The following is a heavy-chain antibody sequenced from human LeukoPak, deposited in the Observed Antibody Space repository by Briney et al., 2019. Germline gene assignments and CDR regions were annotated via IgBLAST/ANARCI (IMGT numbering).Heavy chain of an antibody. Sequence: PGGSLRLSCAASGFTVSSNYMSWVRQPPGRGLEWVSGISASGGRIDYADSVKGRFTISRDNAKNTLYLQMNSLRGEDSAIYYCAKGHGDYTGNYFDHWGPGTLVTVSS. J-gene: IGHJ4*02. CDR3: AKGHGDYTGNYFDH. D-gene: IGHD4-17*01. CDR2: ISASGGRI. CDR1: GFTVSSNY. V-gene: IGHV3-23*01.